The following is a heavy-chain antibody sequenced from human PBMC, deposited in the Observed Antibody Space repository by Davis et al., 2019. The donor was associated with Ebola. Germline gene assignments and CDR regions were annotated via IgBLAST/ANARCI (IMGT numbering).Heavy chain of an antibody. Sequence: GGSLRLSCAASGFTFSSYAMHWVRQAPGKGLEWVAVISYDGSNKYYADSVKGRFTISRDNAKNSLYLQMNSLRDEDTAVYYCARAVTAYYYDSSGYFGLQHFDYWGQGTLVTVSS. D-gene: IGHD3-22*01. J-gene: IGHJ4*02. V-gene: IGHV3-30*04. CDR1: GFTFSSYA. CDR3: ARAVTAYYYDSSGYFGLQHFDY. CDR2: ISYDGSNK.